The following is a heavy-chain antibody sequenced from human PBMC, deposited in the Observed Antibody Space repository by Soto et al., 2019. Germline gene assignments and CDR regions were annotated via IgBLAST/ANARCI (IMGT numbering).Heavy chain of an antibody. Sequence: QVQLVQSGAEVKKPGASVRVSCKASGYTFTSHDINWVRQATGQGLEWMGWMSPKSGNTGSAQRFHGRLTMTSDAAINTAYMELTSLTSEDTAVYYCARGDDFWSGRLDSWGQGTLVLASS. CDR2: MSPKSGNT. J-gene: IGHJ4*02. CDR3: ARGDDFWSGRLDS. CDR1: GYTFTSHD. D-gene: IGHD3-3*01. V-gene: IGHV1-8*01.